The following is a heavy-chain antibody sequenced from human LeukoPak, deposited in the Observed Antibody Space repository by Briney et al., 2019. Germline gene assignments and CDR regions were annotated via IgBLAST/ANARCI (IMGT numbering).Heavy chain of an antibody. V-gene: IGHV3-53*01. J-gene: IGHJ6*02. Sequence: GGSLRLSCAASGFTVSSNYMSWVRQAPGKGLEWVSVIYSGGSTYYADSVKGRFTISRDNSKNTLYLQMNSLRAEDTAVYYCASGYSYGFYYYGMDVWAKGPRSPSP. CDR3: ASGYSYGFYYYGMDV. CDR2: IYSGGST. CDR1: GFTVSSNY. D-gene: IGHD5-18*01.